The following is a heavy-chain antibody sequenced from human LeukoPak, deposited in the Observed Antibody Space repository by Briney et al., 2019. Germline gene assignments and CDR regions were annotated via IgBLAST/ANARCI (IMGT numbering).Heavy chain of an antibody. J-gene: IGHJ6*03. CDR3: ARSRLDGYYMDA. CDR2: INPNSGGT. CDR1: GYTFTGYY. Sequence: ASVKVSCKASGYTFTGYYMHWVRQAPGQGLEWMGWINPNSGGTNYAQKFQGRVTMTRDTSISTAYMELSRLRSDDTAVYYCARSRLDGYYMDAWGKGTTVTVSS. V-gene: IGHV1-2*02. D-gene: IGHD3-16*01.